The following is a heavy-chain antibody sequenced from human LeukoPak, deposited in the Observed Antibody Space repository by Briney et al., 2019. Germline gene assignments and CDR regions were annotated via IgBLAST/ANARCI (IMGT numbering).Heavy chain of an antibody. V-gene: IGHV4-34*01. CDR1: GGSFSGYY. Sequence: SETLSLTCAVYGGSFSGYYWSWIRQPPGKGLEWIGEINHSGSTNYNPSLKSRVTISVDTSKNQFSLKLSSVTAADTAVYYCARVCYDSSGYYYGSWYYFDYWGQGTLVTVSS. CDR3: ARVCYDSSGYYYGSWYYFDY. J-gene: IGHJ4*02. CDR2: INHSGST. D-gene: IGHD3-22*01.